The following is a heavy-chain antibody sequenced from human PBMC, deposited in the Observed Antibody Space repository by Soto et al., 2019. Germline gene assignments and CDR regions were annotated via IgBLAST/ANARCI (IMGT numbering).Heavy chain of an antibody. CDR2: LSGSGTST. J-gene: IGHJ4*02. D-gene: IGHD6-19*01. CDR3: AKATTNGGWFNPFDS. CDR1: VFSFVNYA. V-gene: IGHV3-23*01. Sequence: GPLRLSCAASVFSFVNYAMNWVRQAPGKGLEWVSGLSGSGTSTYYADSVKGRFTISRDNSRDTLFLQMNSLTADDTAVYYCAKATTNGGWFNPFDSWGQGALVTVSS.